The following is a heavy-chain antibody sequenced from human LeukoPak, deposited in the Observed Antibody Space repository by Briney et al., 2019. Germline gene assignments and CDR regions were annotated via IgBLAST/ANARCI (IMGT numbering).Heavy chain of an antibody. J-gene: IGHJ4*02. CDR2: IKQDGSEK. CDR3: ARGGDGSGGARQFDY. D-gene: IGHD6-19*01. V-gene: IGHV3-7*01. CDR1: GFTFSSYW. Sequence: PGGSLRLSCAASGFTFSSYWMSWVRQAPGKGLEWVANIKQDGSEKYYVDSVKGRFTISRDNAKNSLYLQMNSLRAEDTAVYYCARGGDGSGGARQFDYWGQGTLVTVSS.